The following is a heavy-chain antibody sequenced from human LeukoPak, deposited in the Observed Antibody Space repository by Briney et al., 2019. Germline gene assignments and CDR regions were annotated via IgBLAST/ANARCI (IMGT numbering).Heavy chain of an antibody. CDR1: GGSISTSSDY. Sequence: SETLSLTCTVSGGSISTSSDYWGWIRQPPGKGLEWIGSMYYGGTIYYNPSLKSRVTVSVDTSKNQFSLKLTSMTAADTAVYYCARGIAVAGDPKFDYWGQGTLVTVSS. D-gene: IGHD6-19*01. CDR3: ARGIAVAGDPKFDY. V-gene: IGHV4-39*01. J-gene: IGHJ4*02. CDR2: MYYGGTI.